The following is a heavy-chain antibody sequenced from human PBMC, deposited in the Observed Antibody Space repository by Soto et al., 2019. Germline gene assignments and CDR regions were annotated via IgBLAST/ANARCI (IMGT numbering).Heavy chain of an antibody. CDR3: ARGSRGSDIVVVPAAKSAFDI. J-gene: IGHJ3*02. V-gene: IGHV4-34*01. D-gene: IGHD2-2*01. CDR1: GGSFSGYY. Sequence: PSETLSLTCAVYGGSFSGYYWSWIRQPPGKGLEWIGEINHSGSTNYNPSLKSRVTISVDTSKNQFSLKLSSVTAADTAVYYCARGSRGSDIVVVPAAKSAFDIWGQGTMVTVSS. CDR2: INHSGST.